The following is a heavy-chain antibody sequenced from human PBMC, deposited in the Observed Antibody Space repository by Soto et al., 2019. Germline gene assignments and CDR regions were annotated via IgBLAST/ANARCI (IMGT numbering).Heavy chain of an antibody. CDR2: ISSSSSYI. CDR3: ARDGYDYYDSSGYYYYYGMDV. V-gene: IGHV3-21*01. Sequence: GGSLRLSCAASGFTFSSYSMNWVRQAPGKGLEWVSSISSSSSYIYYADSVKGRFTISRDNAKNSLYLQMNSLRAEDTAVYYCARDGYDYYDSSGYYYYYGMDVWGQGTTVTVSS. J-gene: IGHJ6*02. D-gene: IGHD3-22*01. CDR1: GFTFSSYS.